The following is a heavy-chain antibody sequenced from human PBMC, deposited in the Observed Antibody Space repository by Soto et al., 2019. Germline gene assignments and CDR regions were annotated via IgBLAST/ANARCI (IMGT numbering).Heavy chain of an antibody. J-gene: IGHJ4*02. Sequence: PSETPSLTCTVSGGSISCYYWSWIRQPPGEGLEWIGDIYYSGSTNYNPSLKCRVTISVDTSKSQFSLKLSSVTAADTAVYYCARLFAPYCSGGSCYSGEFDYWGQGTLVTVSS. CDR3: ARLFAPYCSGGSCYSGEFDY. D-gene: IGHD2-15*01. CDR1: GGSISCYY. CDR2: IYYSGST. V-gene: IGHV4-59*08.